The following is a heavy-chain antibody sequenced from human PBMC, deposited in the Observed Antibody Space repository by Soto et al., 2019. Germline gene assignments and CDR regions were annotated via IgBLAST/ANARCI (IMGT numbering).Heavy chain of an antibody. D-gene: IGHD6-19*01. V-gene: IGHV4-4*02. CDR1: GGSISSNW. Sequence: SETLSLTCAVSGGSISSNWWSWVRQPPGKGLEWIGEIYHSGSTNYNSSLKSRVIISLDKSKSQISLKLSSVTAADTAVYYCARHIAVAGTRGFDYWGQGTLVTVSS. CDR2: IYHSGST. CDR3: ARHIAVAGTRGFDY. J-gene: IGHJ4*02.